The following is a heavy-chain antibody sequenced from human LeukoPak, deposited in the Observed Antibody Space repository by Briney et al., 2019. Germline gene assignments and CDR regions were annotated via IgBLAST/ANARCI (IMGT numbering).Heavy chain of an antibody. CDR1: GFTFSTYA. CDR3: AREPTSMGSDY. CDR2: ISGNGGSV. Sequence: GGSLRLSCEASGFTFSTYAMTWVRQAPGKGLEWVSTISGNGGSVYYADSVKGRLTIARDNSKNTLYLQMNSLRADDAAVYYCAREPTSMGSDYWGQGTLVTVSS. V-gene: IGHV3-23*01. J-gene: IGHJ4*02. D-gene: IGHD5-18*01.